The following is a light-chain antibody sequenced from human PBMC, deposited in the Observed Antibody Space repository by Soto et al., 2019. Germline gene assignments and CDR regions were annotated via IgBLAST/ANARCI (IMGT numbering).Light chain of an antibody. CDR1: QDIKIY. V-gene: IGKV1-33*01. J-gene: IGKJ4*02. CDR2: DAS. Sequence: DIQMTQAPSSLSASVGDRVTITCQASQDIKIYLNWYQQKPGKAPKLQIYDASNLETGVVSRFSGSGSGTDFTFTISSLQPEDIGTYYFQQYENRPLTFGGGTKVEIK. CDR3: QQYENRPLT.